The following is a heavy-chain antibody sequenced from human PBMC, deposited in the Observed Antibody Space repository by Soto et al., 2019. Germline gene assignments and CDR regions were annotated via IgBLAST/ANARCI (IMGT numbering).Heavy chain of an antibody. CDR3: ARQRRSSGWYGY. Sequence: PSETLSLTCTVSGGSISSSSYYWGWIRQPPGKGLEWIGSIYYSGSTYYNPSLKSRVTISVDTSKNQFSLKLSSVTAADTAVYYCARQRRSSGWYGYWGQGTLVTVS. CDR1: GGSISSSSYY. D-gene: IGHD6-19*01. CDR2: IYYSGST. J-gene: IGHJ4*02. V-gene: IGHV4-39*01.